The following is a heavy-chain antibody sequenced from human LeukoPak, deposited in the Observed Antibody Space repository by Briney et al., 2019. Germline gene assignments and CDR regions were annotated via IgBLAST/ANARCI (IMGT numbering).Heavy chain of an antibody. CDR1: GFTFSNYA. Sequence: GGTLRLSRAVSGFTFSNYAMNWVRQAPGKGLEWVSSSSGSGDSTFYADSVKGRFTISRDNSKNTLYLQMNSLRAEDTAVYYCAKTRGYSGYDCSDYWGQGTLVTVSS. J-gene: IGHJ4*02. D-gene: IGHD5-12*01. CDR2: SSGSGDST. CDR3: AKTRGYSGYDCSDY. V-gene: IGHV3-23*01.